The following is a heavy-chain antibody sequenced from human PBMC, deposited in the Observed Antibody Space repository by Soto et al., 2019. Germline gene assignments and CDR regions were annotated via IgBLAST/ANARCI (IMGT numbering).Heavy chain of an antibody. J-gene: IGHJ6*02. CDR2: IWSAGLI. Sequence: PGGSLRLSCAASGFTVSSKYMSWVRQAPGRGLEWISVIWSAGLIYYADSVRGRFTISRDISKNILYLEMTSLRADDTAVYYCAREAPMDVWGQGTTVTVYS. V-gene: IGHV3-53*01. CDR1: GFTVSSKY. CDR3: AREAPMDV.